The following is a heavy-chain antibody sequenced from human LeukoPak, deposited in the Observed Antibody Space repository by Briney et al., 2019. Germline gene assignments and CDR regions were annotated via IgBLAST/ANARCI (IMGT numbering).Heavy chain of an antibody. D-gene: IGHD2-15*01. V-gene: IGHV1-46*03. CDR2: INPSGGST. J-gene: IGHJ3*02. Sequence: ASVKVSCKASGYTFTSYYMRWVRQAPGQGLEWMGIINPSGGSTSYAQKFQGRVTMTRDTSTSTVYMELSSLRSEDTAVYYCATTRGSVAATKVAFDIWGQGTMVTVSS. CDR3: ATTRGSVAATKVAFDI. CDR1: GYTFTSYY.